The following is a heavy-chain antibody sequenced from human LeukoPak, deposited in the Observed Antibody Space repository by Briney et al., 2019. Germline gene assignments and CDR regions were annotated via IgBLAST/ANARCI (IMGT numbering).Heavy chain of an antibody. D-gene: IGHD3-16*02. J-gene: IGHJ4*02. CDR1: GGTFSSYA. V-gene: IGHV1-69*13. Sequence: ASVKVSCKASGGTFSSYAISWVRQAPGQGLEWMGGIIPIFGTANYAQKFQGRVTITADESTSTAYMELSSLRSEDTAVYYCARDPIYVWGSYRWGQGTLVTVSS. CDR3: ARDPIYVWGSYR. CDR2: IIPIFGTA.